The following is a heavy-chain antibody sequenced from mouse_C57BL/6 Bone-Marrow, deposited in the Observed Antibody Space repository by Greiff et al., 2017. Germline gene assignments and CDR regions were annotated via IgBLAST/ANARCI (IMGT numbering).Heavy chain of an antibody. Sequence: EVKLVESGEGLVKPGGSLKLSCAASGFTFSSYAMSWVRQTPEKRLEWVAYISSGGDYIYYADTVKGRFTISRDNARNTLYLQMSSLKAEDTAMYYCTRGGWPFAYWGQGTLVTVSA. CDR1: GFTFSSYA. J-gene: IGHJ3*01. CDR3: TRGGWPFAY. CDR2: ISSGGDYI. D-gene: IGHD3-3*01. V-gene: IGHV5-9-1*02.